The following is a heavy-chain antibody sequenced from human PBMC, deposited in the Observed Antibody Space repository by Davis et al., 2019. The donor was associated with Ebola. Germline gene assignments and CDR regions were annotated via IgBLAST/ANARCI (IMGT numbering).Heavy chain of an antibody. V-gene: IGHV3-73*01. Sequence: GESLKISCAASGFTFSGSAMHWVRPASGKGLGWVGRIRSNANSYATAYAASLKGRFTISRDDSKNTAYLQMNSLKTEDTAVYYCTRHPNSGWYFGFDYWGQGTLVTVSS. CDR3: TRHPNSGWYFGFDY. D-gene: IGHD6-19*01. J-gene: IGHJ4*02. CDR2: IRSNANSYAT. CDR1: GFTFSGSA.